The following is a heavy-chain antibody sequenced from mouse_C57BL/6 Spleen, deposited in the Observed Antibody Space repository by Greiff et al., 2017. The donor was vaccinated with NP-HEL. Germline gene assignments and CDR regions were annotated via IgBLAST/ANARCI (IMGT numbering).Heavy chain of an antibody. D-gene: IGHD2-1*01. CDR1: GYTFTSYW. J-gene: IGHJ1*03. V-gene: IGHV1-69*01. CDR3: ARGRNPYFDV. CDR2: IDPSDSYT. Sequence: QVQLKQPGAELVMPGASVKLSCKASGYTFTSYWMHWVKQRPGQGLEWIGEIDPSDSYTNYNQKFKGKSTLTVDKSSSTAYMQLSSLTSEDSAVYYCARGRNPYFDVWGTGTTVTVSS.